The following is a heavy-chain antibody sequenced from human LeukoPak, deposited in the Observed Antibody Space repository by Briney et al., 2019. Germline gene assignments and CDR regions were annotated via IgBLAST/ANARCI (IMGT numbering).Heavy chain of an antibody. D-gene: IGHD3-10*01. V-gene: IGHV1-58*02. Sequence: SVKVSCKASGFTFTSSAMQWVRQARGQRLEWIGWIVIGSGNTNYAQKFQERVTITRDMSTSTAYMELSSLRYEDTAVYYCAADPTYYYGSGSYYNYWSQGTLVTVSS. CDR2: IVIGSGNT. J-gene: IGHJ4*02. CDR1: GFTFTSSA. CDR3: AADPTYYYGSGSYYNY.